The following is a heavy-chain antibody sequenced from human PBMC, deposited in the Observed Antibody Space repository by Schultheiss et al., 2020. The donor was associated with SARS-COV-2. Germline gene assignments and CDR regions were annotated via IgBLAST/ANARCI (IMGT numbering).Heavy chain of an antibody. D-gene: IGHD2-2*03. CDR3: ARGWILNY. CDR2: ISSSSSTI. V-gene: IGHV3-48*04. J-gene: IGHJ4*02. Sequence: GGSLRLSCAASGFTFSSYSMHWVRQAPGKGLEWVSYISSSSSTIYYADSVKGRFTISRDNAKKSLYLQMNSLTADDTAVYFCARGWILNYWGQGTLVTVSS. CDR1: GFTFSSYS.